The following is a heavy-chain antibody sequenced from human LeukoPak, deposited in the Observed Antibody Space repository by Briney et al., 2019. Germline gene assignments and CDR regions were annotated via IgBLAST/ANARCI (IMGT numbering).Heavy chain of an antibody. CDR2: IKQDGSEK. J-gene: IGHJ4*02. V-gene: IGHV3-7*01. CDR1: GFTFSSYW. Sequence: GGSLRLSCAAPGFTFSSYWMSWVRQAPGKGLEWVANIKQDGSEKYYVDSVKGRFTISRDNAKNSLYLQMNSLRAEDTAVYYCARVVGAARPYYFDYWGQGTLVTVSS. D-gene: IGHD6-6*01. CDR3: ARVVGAARPYYFDY.